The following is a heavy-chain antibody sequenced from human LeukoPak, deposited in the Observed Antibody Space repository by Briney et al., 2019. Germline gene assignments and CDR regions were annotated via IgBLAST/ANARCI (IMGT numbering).Heavy chain of an antibody. CDR2: ISSSSSYI. CDR1: GFTFSSYS. CDR3: ARSIEVRDYFDY. D-gene: IGHD2-21*01. V-gene: IGHV3-21*01. Sequence: PGGSLRLSCAASGFTFSSYSMNWVRQAPGKGLEWVSSISSSSSYIYYADSVKGRFTISRDNAKNSLYLQMNSLRAEDTAVYYCARSIEVRDYFDYWGQGTLVTVSS. J-gene: IGHJ4*02.